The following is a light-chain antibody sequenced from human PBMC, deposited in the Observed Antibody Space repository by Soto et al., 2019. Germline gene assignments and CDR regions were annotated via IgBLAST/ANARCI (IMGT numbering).Light chain of an antibody. Sequence: EIVMTQSPATLSVSPGERATLSCRASQSVSTNSAWYQQKPGQAPRLLIHSASTRATGIPAMFSGSGSGTEFTLTISSLQAEDFAVYYGQQYNTFPYTFGQGTKLEIK. V-gene: IGKV3-15*01. CDR3: QQYNTFPYT. CDR2: SAS. CDR1: QSVSTN. J-gene: IGKJ2*01.